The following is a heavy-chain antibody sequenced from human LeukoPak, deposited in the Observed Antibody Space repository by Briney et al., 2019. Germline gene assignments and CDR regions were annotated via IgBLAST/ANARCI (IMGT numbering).Heavy chain of an antibody. CDR1: GGSISSYY. Sequence: TSETLSLTCTVSGGSISSYYWSWIRQPPGKGLEWIGYIYYSGSTNYNPSLKSRVTISVDTSKNQFSLKLSSVTAADTAVYYCARGYPYYYDSSGQYFDYWGQGTLVTVSS. D-gene: IGHD3-22*01. V-gene: IGHV4-59*01. J-gene: IGHJ4*02. CDR2: IYYSGST. CDR3: ARGYPYYYDSSGQYFDY.